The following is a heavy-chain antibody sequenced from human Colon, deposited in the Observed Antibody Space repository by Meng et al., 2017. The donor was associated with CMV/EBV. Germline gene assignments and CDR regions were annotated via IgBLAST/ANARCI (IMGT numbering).Heavy chain of an antibody. J-gene: IGHJ5*02. CDR3: ARVWRGRWFAP. CDR2: IRNKANSYTT. Sequence: SGFTFTYHYLDWVRLAPGKGLEWVGHIRNKANSYTTEYAASVKGRFTISRDDSKNSVYLQMNSLKTEDTAVYYCARVWRGRWFAPWGQGTLVTVSS. CDR1: GFTFTYHY. V-gene: IGHV3-72*01. D-gene: IGHD2-21*01.